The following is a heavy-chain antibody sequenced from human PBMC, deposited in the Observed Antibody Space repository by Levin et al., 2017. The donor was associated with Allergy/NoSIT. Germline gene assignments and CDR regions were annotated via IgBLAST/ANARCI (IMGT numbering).Heavy chain of an antibody. V-gene: IGHV3-53*01. CDR1: GFTVSQNY. CDR2: SYSGGRT. Sequence: GGSLRLSCAASGFTVSQNYLAWVRQAPGKGLEWLSLSYSGGRTFYADSVKGRFAISRDDSKNTLYLQMNSLRAVDTAVYYCARRALFDGYNDPTDWYFDLWGRGTLVTVSS. CDR3: ARRALFDGYNDPTDWYFDL. J-gene: IGHJ2*01. D-gene: IGHD3-10*01.